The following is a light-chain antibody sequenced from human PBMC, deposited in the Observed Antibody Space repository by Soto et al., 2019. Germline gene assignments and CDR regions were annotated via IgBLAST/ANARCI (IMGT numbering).Light chain of an antibody. CDR2: SAS. CDR3: QQSYSSVRT. Sequence: DIQMTQSPSSLSASVGDRVTITCRSSHTIDIYLNWYQQKPGKAPKLLIHSASTVHSGVPSRFSGSGSGTDFTLTINSLQPEDVGTYYCQQSYSSVRTFGQGTKVEL. J-gene: IGKJ1*01. V-gene: IGKV1-39*01. CDR1: HTIDIY.